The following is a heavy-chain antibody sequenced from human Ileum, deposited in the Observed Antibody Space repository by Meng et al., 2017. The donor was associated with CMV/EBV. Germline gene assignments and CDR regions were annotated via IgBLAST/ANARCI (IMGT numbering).Heavy chain of an antibody. CDR1: SASISPYY. Sequence: LRESGTRLVKPYETLSLTCTVSSASISPYYWNWIWQPAGKGLEWIGRIYTGGPTDYNPSLKSRVTMSVDTYKNQFFLNLSSVTAADTAVYYCARGQTVRGFEYWGLGILVTVSS. CDR3: ARGQTVRGFEY. CDR2: IYTGGPT. V-gene: IGHV4-4*07. J-gene: IGHJ4*02. D-gene: IGHD3-10*01.